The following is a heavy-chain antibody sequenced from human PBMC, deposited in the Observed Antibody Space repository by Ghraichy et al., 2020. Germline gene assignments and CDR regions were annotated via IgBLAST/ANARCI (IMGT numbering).Heavy chain of an antibody. Sequence: SVKVSCKASGGTFSSYAISWVRQAPGQGLEWMGGINPIFGTANYAQKFQGRVTLTADESTRPAYMELSSLGSEDTAVYYCARDRVEVGPLGTLFAPWGQGTLVTVSS. J-gene: IGHJ5*02. V-gene: IGHV1-69*13. CDR1: GGTFSSYA. CDR2: INPIFGTA. D-gene: IGHD2-15*01. CDR3: ARDRVEVGPLGTLFAP.